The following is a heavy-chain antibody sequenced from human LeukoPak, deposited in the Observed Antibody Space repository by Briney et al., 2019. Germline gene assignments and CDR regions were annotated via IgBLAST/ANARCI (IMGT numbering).Heavy chain of an antibody. CDR2: MNPIDSST. D-gene: IGHD3-22*01. Sequence: ASVKVSCKASGYTFTSYYMNWVRQAPGQGLEWMGIMNPIDSSTKFAQKFQGRVTMSRDMSTGTLYMELSSLRSDDTAVYYCARTRGGYNYDTNGYYQSLGYWGQGTLVTVSS. CDR1: GYTFTSYY. J-gene: IGHJ4*02. CDR3: ARTRGGYNYDTNGYYQSLGY. V-gene: IGHV1-46*01.